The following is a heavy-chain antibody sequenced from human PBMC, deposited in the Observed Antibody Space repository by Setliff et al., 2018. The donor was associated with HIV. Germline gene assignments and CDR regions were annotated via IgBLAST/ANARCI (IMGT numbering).Heavy chain of an antibody. J-gene: IGHJ4*01. CDR2: IYYTENT. CDR1: GGSITNSNYY. Sequence: PSETLSLTCTVSGGSITNSNYYWGWFRQPPGKGLEWIGAIYYTENTYYNPSLKSRVTMSVDTSKNQFSLKLRSVTAADTAVYFCATLRWLRSKHSDYWGQGILVTGS. D-gene: IGHD5-12*01. V-gene: IGHV4-39*01. CDR3: ATLRWLRSKHSDY.